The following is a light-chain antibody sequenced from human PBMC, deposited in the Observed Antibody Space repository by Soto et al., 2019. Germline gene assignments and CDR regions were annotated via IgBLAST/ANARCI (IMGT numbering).Light chain of an antibody. CDR3: QQYNNWPRAT. Sequence: IVMTQSPATLSVSPGERATLSCRASQSINSNLAWYQQKPGQAPRLLMFRASIRATGFPARFSGSGSGTEFNITISSLQSEDSAIYYCQQYNNWPRATFGGGTKGEIK. J-gene: IGKJ4*01. CDR1: QSINSN. CDR2: RAS. V-gene: IGKV3-15*01.